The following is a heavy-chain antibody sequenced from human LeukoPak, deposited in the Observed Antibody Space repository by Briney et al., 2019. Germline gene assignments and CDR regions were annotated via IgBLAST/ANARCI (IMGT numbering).Heavy chain of an antibody. CDR1: GYTLTELS. CDR3: ATASYDSSGYSYYFDY. D-gene: IGHD3-22*01. Sequence: ASVKVSCKVSGYTLTELSMHWVRQAPGKGLEWMGGFDPEDGETIYAQKFQGRVTMTEDTSTDTAYMELSSLRSEDTAVYYCATASYDSSGYSYYFDYWGQGTLVTVSS. CDR2: FDPEDGET. V-gene: IGHV1-24*01. J-gene: IGHJ4*02.